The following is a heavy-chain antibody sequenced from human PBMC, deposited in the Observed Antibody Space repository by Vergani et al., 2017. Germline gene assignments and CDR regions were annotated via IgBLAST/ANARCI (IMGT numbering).Heavy chain of an antibody. D-gene: IGHD5-12*01. J-gene: IGHJ3*02. CDR3: ARVGLRPYAFDI. CDR1: GFTFSSYG. Sequence: VQLVESGGGVVQPGRSLRLSCAASGFTFSSYGMHWIRQAPGKGLEWVSYISSSSSYTNYADSVKGRFTISRDNAKNSLYLQLNSLRAEDTEVYYCARVGLRPYAFDIWGQGTMVTVSS. V-gene: IGHV3-21*05. CDR2: ISSSSSYT.